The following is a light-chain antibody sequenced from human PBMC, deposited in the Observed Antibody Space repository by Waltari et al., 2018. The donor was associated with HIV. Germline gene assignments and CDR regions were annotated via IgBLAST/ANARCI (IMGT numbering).Light chain of an antibody. V-gene: IGLV2-23*02. J-gene: IGLJ2*01. CDR1: SSDIGYFNV. CDR2: EVT. Sequence: QSALTQPASVSGSPGQSITISCTGTSSDIGYFNVVSWYQQRPDKARKVLISEVTIRSSGVSNRVSGSKSGNTASLTISGLRAEDEAVYHCSSYSGTNTFLFGGGTKVTVL. CDR3: SSYSGTNTFL.